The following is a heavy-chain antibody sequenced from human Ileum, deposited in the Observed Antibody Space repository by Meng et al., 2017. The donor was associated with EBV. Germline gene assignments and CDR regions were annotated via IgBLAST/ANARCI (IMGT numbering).Heavy chain of an antibody. CDR2: IKRKTGGAKT. Sequence: EGQVVEDGGSWIKPRGSLRLSCAASRLTFSTTWMTWIRQAASKGLEWISHIKRKTGGAKTDYAAPVKRIFTISRNDSKKTLNLQMSRLTTEDTAVYYCTTIRGSKWVKGTLVTVSS. CDR1: RLTFSTTW. J-gene: IGHJ1*01. V-gene: IGHV3-15*01. CDR3: TTIRGSK. D-gene: IGHD5-12*01.